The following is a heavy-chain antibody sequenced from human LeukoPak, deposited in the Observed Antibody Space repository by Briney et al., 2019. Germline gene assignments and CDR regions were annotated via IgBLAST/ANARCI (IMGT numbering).Heavy chain of an antibody. Sequence: PSETLSLTCTVSGGSMSSYYWSWIRQPPGKGLEWLGHIYYSGSTNYNPSLKSRVTISVDTSKNQFSLRLSSVTAADTAVYYCARNYDSSGYTAFGHWGRGTPVTVSS. CDR1: GGSMSSYY. CDR3: ARNYDSSGYTAFGH. J-gene: IGHJ4*02. CDR2: IYYSGST. D-gene: IGHD3-22*01. V-gene: IGHV4-59*01.